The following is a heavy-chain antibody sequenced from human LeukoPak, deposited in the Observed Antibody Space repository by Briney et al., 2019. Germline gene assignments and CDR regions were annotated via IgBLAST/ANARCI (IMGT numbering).Heavy chain of an antibody. V-gene: IGHV4-34*01. D-gene: IGHD1-26*01. CDR3: ARGLWELLPPDWYFDL. Sequence: SETLSLACAVYGGSFSGYYWSWIRQPPGKGLEWIGEINHSGSTNYNPSLKSRVTISVDTSKNQFPLKLSSVTAADTAVYYCARGLWELLPPDWYFDLWGRGTLVTVSS. CDR2: INHSGST. CDR1: GGSFSGYY. J-gene: IGHJ2*01.